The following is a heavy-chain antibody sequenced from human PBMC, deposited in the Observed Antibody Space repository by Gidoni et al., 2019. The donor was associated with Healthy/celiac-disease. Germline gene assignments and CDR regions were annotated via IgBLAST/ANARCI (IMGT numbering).Heavy chain of an antibody. CDR1: GGTFSSYA. V-gene: IGHV1-69*01. D-gene: IGHD2-2*01. CDR3: ASEIVVVPAAAGHDAFDI. Sequence: QVQLVQSGAEVKKPASSVTVSCTASGGTFSSYAISWVRQAPGQGLEWMGGIIPIFGTANYAQKCQGRVTITADESTSTAYMELSSLRSEDTAVYYCASEIVVVPAAAGHDAFDICGQGTMVTVSS. J-gene: IGHJ3*02. CDR2: IIPIFGTA.